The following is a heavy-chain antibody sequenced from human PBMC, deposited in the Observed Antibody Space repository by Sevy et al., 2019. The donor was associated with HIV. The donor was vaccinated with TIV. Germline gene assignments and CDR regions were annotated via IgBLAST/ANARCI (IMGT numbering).Heavy chain of an antibody. V-gene: IGHV3-21*01. CDR2: ISSRSSFT. J-gene: IGHJ6*02. CDR1: GFTFKDDF. Sequence: GGSLRLSCVGSGFTFKDDFMTWVRQAPGKWLEWVSSISSRSSFTYYADSVKGRFTISRDNAQNSMFLQMNSVRPEDTAVYYCARDRDDYASARRHPYYYYHGMDVWGQGTTVTVSS. D-gene: IGHD3-10*01. CDR3: ARDRDDYASARRHPYYYYHGMDV.